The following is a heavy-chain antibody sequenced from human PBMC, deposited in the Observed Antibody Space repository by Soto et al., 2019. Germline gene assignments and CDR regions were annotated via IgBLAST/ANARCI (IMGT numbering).Heavy chain of an antibody. CDR3: SRLVEMSTITSAFDH. CDR1: GYRFTSYW. J-gene: IGHJ4*02. CDR2: IYPGDSDT. Sequence: GESLKISCKGSGYRFTSYWIGWVRQMPGKGLEWMGIIYPGDSDTRYSPSFQGQVTMSADKSIGTAYLQWSSLKASDTAIYFCSRLVEMSTITSAFDHWGQGTLVPVSS. D-gene: IGHD3-10*01. V-gene: IGHV5-51*01.